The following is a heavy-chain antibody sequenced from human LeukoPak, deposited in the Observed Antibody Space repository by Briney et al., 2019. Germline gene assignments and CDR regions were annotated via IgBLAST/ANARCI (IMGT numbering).Heavy chain of an antibody. Sequence: GGSLRLSCAASGFTFSNYWMSWIRQAPEKGLEWVANIKEDGSEKDYVDSVKGRLTISRDNAKKSLYLQMNSLRAEDTAVYYCANTKQFEYWGQGTLVTVSS. D-gene: IGHD1-1*01. CDR3: ANTKQFEY. J-gene: IGHJ4*02. CDR2: IKEDGSEK. V-gene: IGHV3-7*02. CDR1: GFTFSNYW.